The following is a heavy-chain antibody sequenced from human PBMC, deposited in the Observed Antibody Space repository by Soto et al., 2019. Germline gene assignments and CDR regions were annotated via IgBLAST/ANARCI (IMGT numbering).Heavy chain of an antibody. CDR3: ARVLTAPGGDNWFDP. Sequence: SETLSLTCTVSGGSISSGGYYWSWIRQHPGKGLEWIGYIYYSGSTYYNPSLKSRVTISVDTSKNQFSLKLSSVTAADTAVYYCARVLTAPGGDNWFDPWGQGTLVTVSS. CDR1: GGSISSGGYY. D-gene: IGHD3-9*01. J-gene: IGHJ5*02. V-gene: IGHV4-31*03. CDR2: IYYSGST.